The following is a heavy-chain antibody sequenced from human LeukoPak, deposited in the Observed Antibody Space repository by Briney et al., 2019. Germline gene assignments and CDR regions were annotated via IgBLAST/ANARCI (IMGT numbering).Heavy chain of an antibody. V-gene: IGHV1-18*01. CDR3: ARGRGHCSSTSCRRGIFDY. D-gene: IGHD2-2*01. J-gene: IGHJ4*02. Sequence: ASVKVSRKASGYTFSSYGISWVRQAPGQGLEWMGWISAYNGNTKYAQKLQGRVTMTTDTSTSTTYMELRSLRSDDTAVYYCARGRGHCSSTSCRRGIFDYWGQGTLVTVSS. CDR2: ISAYNGNT. CDR1: GYTFSSYG.